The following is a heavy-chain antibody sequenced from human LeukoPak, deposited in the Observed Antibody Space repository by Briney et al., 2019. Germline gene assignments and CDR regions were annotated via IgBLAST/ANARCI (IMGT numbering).Heavy chain of an antibody. J-gene: IGHJ4*02. V-gene: IGHV3-21*01. Sequence: PGRSLRLSCAASGFTFSSYGMHWVRQAPGKGLEWVSSISSSSSYIYYADSVKGRFTISRDNAKNSLYLQMNSLRAGDTAVYYCARERVGHLDYWGQGTLVTVSS. D-gene: IGHD1-26*01. CDR1: GFTFSSYG. CDR2: ISSSSSYI. CDR3: ARERVGHLDY.